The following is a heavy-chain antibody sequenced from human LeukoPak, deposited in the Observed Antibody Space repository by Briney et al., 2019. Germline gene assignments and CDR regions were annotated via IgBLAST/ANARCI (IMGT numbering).Heavy chain of an antibody. J-gene: IGHJ4*02. CDR2: INPNSGVT. CDR3: ARAHMTTVTLGDY. D-gene: IGHD4-11*01. CDR1: GGTFSSYA. V-gene: IGHV1-2*02. Sequence: ASVKVSCKASGGTFSSYAISWVRQAPGQGLEWMGWINPNSGVTNYAQKFQGRVTLTEDTPINTAYMEVSRLTSDDTAVYYCARAHMTTVTLGDYWGQGTLVTVSS.